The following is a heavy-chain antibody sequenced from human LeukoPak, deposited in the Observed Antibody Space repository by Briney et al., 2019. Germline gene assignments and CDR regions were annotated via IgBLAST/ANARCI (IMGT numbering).Heavy chain of an antibody. Sequence: ASVKVSCKVSGNTLTELPMHWVRQAPGKGLEWMGGFDPDDGERMYAQKFQGRVSMTEDTSTDTAYMELSSLRSEDTAVYYCGTAYGSFGYAFDIWGQGTMVTVSS. V-gene: IGHV1-24*01. CDR1: GNTLTELP. D-gene: IGHD3-10*01. J-gene: IGHJ3*02. CDR3: GTAYGSFGYAFDI. CDR2: FDPDDGER.